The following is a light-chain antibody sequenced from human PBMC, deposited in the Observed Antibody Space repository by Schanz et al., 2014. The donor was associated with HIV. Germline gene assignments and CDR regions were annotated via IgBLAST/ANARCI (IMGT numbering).Light chain of an antibody. CDR3: SAYTRTSTPV. J-gene: IGLJ2*01. CDR2: DVN. V-gene: IGLV2-14*03. CDR1: NSDNGSDKY. Sequence: QSALTQPASVSGSPGQSITISCSGTNSDNGSDKYVSWYQQRAGEGPKLIIYDVNSRPSGVSNRFTGSKSGNTASLTISGLQAEDEADYYCSAYTRTSTPVFGGGTKLTVL.